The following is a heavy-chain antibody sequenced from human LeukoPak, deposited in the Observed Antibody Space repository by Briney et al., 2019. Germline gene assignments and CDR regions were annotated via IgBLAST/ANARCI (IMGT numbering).Heavy chain of an antibody. CDR3: ARAYDGDYAFDY. CDR2: ITHDGGT. V-gene: IGHV4-34*01. Sequence: KPSETLSLTCVVYGVSFSGYYWSWIRQPPGRGLEWIGEITHDGGTSYNPSLKSRVTISSGTSKNQFSLRLRSVTAADTAVYHCARAYDGDYAFDYWGQGTLVTVSS. CDR1: GVSFSGYY. D-gene: IGHD4-17*01. J-gene: IGHJ4*02.